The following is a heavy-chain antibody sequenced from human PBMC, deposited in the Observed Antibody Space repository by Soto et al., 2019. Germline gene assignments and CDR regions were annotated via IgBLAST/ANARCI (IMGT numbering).Heavy chain of an antibody. CDR2: ISYDGSNK. Sequence: PGGSLRLSCAASGFTFSSYAMHWVRQAPGKGLEWVAAISYDGSNKYYADSVKGRFTISRDNSKNTLYLQMNSLRAEDTAVYYCARDYSSGWYAYFDYWGQGTLVTVSS. J-gene: IGHJ4*02. V-gene: IGHV3-30-3*01. CDR1: GFTFSSYA. D-gene: IGHD6-19*01. CDR3: ARDYSSGWYAYFDY.